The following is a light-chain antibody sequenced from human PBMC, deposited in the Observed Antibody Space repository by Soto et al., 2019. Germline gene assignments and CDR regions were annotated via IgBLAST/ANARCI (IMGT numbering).Light chain of an antibody. CDR3: QQYNNWPPGVT. J-gene: IGKJ3*01. Sequence: EIVMTQSPATLSVSPGERATLSCRASQSVSSNLAWYQQKPGQAPRLLIYGASTRATGIPARFSGSGSGTEFTLTISSLQSEDFAVYYCQQYNNWPPGVTFGPGTEVDIK. V-gene: IGKV3-15*01. CDR1: QSVSSN. CDR2: GAS.